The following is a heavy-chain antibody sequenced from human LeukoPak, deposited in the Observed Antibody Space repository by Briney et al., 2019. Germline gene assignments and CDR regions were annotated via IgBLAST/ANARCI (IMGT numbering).Heavy chain of an antibody. V-gene: IGHV4-59*01. CDR2: LLYSGST. J-gene: IGHJ4*02. Sequence: SETLSLTCNVSGASISDYYWSWVRQSPEKGLEWIASLLYSGSTHYNPSLKSRVTISVDTSENQFSLKLSSVTAADTAVYYCARSLYSSSWYVYDYWGQGTLVTVSS. CDR3: ARSLYSSSWYVYDY. CDR1: GASISDYY. D-gene: IGHD6-13*01.